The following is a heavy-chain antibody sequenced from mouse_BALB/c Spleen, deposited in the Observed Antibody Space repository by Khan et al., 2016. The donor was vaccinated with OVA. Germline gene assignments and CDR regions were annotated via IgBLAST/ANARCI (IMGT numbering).Heavy chain of an antibody. V-gene: IGHV5-17*02. Sequence: EVELVESGGGLVQPGGSRKLSCVASGFTFSSFGMHWVRQAPEKGLEWVAYISSGSSTIYYAATVKGRFTISRDNPRNTLFLQMTSLRSEDTAMYYCARDYGEFAYWDQATLVNVTA. J-gene: IGHJ3*01. CDR3: ARDYGEFAY. CDR2: ISSGSSTI. D-gene: IGHD1-1*02. CDR1: GFTFSSFG.